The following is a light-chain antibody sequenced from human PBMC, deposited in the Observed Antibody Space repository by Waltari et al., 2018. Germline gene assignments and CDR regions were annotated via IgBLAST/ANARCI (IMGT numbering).Light chain of an antibody. CDR2: GTS. J-gene: IGKJ3*01. CDR3: QQAKSFPIT. Sequence: FRASQDIGNRLAVDQQKPGKAHNLLIYGTSSLQPGVPSRFSGSGSGTECTRTISSLQPEDFATYYCQQAKSFPITFGPGTKVDIK. CDR1: QDIGNR. V-gene: IGKV1-12*01.